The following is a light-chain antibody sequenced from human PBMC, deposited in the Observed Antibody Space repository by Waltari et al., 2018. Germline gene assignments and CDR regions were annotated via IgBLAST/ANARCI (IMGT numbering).Light chain of an antibody. V-gene: IGKV3D-20*01. Sequence: ELASAQSPATLAQSPGERPTLTCRASQSVSSSYLAWYQQKPGLPPRLLIYDASSRAPGIPDRFSGSGSGTDFTLTISRLEPEDFAVYYCQQYGSSLWTFGQGSKVEIK. CDR3: QQYGSSLWT. CDR2: DAS. J-gene: IGKJ1*01. CDR1: QSVSSSY.